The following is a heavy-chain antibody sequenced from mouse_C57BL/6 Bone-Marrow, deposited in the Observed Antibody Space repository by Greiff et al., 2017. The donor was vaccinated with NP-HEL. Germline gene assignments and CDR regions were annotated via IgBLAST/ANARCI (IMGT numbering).Heavy chain of an antibody. CDR1: GYTFTSYG. CDR2: LYPRSGNT. V-gene: IGHV1-81*01. J-gene: IGHJ4*01. D-gene: IGHD1-1*01. CDR3: ARDYYGSRRDAMDY. Sequence: QVQLQQSGAELARPGASVKLSCKASGYTFTSYGISWVKQRTGQGLEWIGELYPRSGNTYYNEKFKGKATLTAAKSSSPAYMELRSLTSEDSAVYFCARDYYGSRRDAMDYWGQGTSVTVSS.